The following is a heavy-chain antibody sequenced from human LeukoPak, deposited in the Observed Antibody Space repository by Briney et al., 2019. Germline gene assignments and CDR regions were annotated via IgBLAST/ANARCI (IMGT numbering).Heavy chain of an antibody. J-gene: IGHJ6*04. CDR3: ARSRSPKEDYYGMDV. V-gene: IGHV3-33*01. CDR1: GFTFSSYG. D-gene: IGHD1-26*01. Sequence: GRSLRLSCAASGFTFSSYGMHGVRQAPAKGLEWVAVIWYDGSNKYYADSVKGRFTISRDNSKNTLYLQMNSLRAEDTAVYYCARSRSPKEDYYGMDVWGKGTTVTVSS. CDR2: IWYDGSNK.